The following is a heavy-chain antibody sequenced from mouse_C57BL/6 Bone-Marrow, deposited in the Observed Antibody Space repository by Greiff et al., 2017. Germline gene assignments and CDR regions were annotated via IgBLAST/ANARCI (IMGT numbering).Heavy chain of an antibody. CDR1: GFSFSSYA. J-gene: IGHJ2*01. CDR3: AIYTLITTGVSSFDF. Sequence: EVQGVESGGGLVKPGGSLKLSCAASGFSFSSYAMSWVRQTPEKRLEWVATISAGGSYTYYPDNVKGRFTISRDNAKNTLYLQMIHLQSEDTAMYYCAIYTLITTGVSSFDFWGKGTTLTVSS. V-gene: IGHV5-4*01. CDR2: ISAGGSYT. D-gene: IGHD1-1*01.